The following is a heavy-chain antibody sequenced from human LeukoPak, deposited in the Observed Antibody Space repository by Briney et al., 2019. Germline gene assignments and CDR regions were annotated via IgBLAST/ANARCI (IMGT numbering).Heavy chain of an antibody. CDR1: GGSFSGYY. CDR2: INHSGST. CDR3: ARLRPSSSWSFDY. Sequence: SETLSLTCAVYGGSFSGYYWSWIRQPPGKGLEWIGEINHSGSTNYNPSLKSRVTISVDTSKNQFSLKLSSVTAADTAVYYCARLRPSSSWSFDYWGQGTLVTVSS. J-gene: IGHJ4*02. V-gene: IGHV4-34*01. D-gene: IGHD6-13*01.